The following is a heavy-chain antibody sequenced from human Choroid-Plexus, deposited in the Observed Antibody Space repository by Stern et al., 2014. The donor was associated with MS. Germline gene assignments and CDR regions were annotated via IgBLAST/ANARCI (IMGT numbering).Heavy chain of an antibody. CDR2: IEKDGSET. Sequence: VQLVESGGALVRPGGSLRLSCVASGSTFSTSWMNWVRQAPGKGPEWVANIEKDGSETNYVDSGKGRFTISRDNSKNSLYLQMTSLRAEDTAMYFCAGGSGWEHSYWGQGTLVTVSS. CDR1: GSTFSTSW. D-gene: IGHD1/OR15-1a*01. V-gene: IGHV3-7*01. J-gene: IGHJ4*02. CDR3: AGGSGWEHSY.